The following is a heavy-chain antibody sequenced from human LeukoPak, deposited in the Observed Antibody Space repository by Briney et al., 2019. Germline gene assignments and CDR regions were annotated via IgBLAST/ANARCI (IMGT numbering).Heavy chain of an antibody. D-gene: IGHD6-13*01. Sequence: SETLSLTCAVYGGSFSGYYWSWIRQPPGKGLEWIGEINHSGSTNYNPSLKSRVTISVDTSKNQFPLKLSSVTAADTAVYYCARGEAAAGTGYYFDYWGQGTLVTVSS. V-gene: IGHV4-34*01. J-gene: IGHJ4*02. CDR3: ARGEAAAGTGYYFDY. CDR2: INHSGST. CDR1: GGSFSGYY.